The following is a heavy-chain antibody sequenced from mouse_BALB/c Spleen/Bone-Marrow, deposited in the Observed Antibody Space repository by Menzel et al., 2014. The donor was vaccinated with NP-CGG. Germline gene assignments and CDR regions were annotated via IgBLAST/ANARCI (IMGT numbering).Heavy chain of an antibody. CDR2: IYPGSGNT. CDR1: GYTFTDYY. CDR3: ANLGRYAMDY. V-gene: IGHV1-84*02. J-gene: IGHJ4*01. D-gene: IGHD3-1*01. Sequence: LVVSGPELVKPGASVKISCKASGYTFTDYYINWVKQKPGQGLEWIGWIYPGSGNTKYNEKFKGKATLTVDTSSSTAYMQLSSLTSEDTAVYFCANLGRYAMDYWGQGTSVTVSS.